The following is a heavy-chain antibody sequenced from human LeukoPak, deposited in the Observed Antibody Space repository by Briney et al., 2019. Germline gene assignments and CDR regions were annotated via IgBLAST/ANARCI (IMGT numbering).Heavy chain of an antibody. CDR1: GGSISSFY. CDR3: ARGGLVDFWSGYPLGY. D-gene: IGHD3-3*01. CDR2: IYYSGGT. J-gene: IGHJ4*02. Sequence: PSETLSLTCTVSGGSISSFYWTWIRQPPGRGLEWIGYIYYSGGTHYNPSLNNRVTISIDTSKHQFSLKLSSLTAGDTAVYYCARGGLVDFWSGYPLGYWGQGTLVTVSS. V-gene: IGHV4-59*08.